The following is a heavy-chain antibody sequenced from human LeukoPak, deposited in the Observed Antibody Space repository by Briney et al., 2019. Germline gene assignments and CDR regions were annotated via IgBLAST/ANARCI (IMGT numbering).Heavy chain of an antibody. J-gene: IGHJ4*02. CDR2: ISAYNGNT. Sequence: ASVKVSCKASGYTFTSYGISWVRQAPGQGLEWMGRISAYNGNTNYAQKLQGRVTMTTDTSTSTAYMELRSLRSDDTAVYYCARDRGVLGASNFDYWGQGTLVTVSS. D-gene: IGHD3-10*01. V-gene: IGHV1-18*01. CDR1: GYTFTSYG. CDR3: ARDRGVLGASNFDY.